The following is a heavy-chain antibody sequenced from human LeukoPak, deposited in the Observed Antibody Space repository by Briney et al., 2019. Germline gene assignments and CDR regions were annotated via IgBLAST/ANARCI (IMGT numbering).Heavy chain of an antibody. J-gene: IGHJ2*01. V-gene: IGHV1-8*01. D-gene: IGHD4-17*01. CDR3: ARDRGYGDYPNRYFDL. CDR1: GYTFTSYD. Sequence: GASVKVSCKASGYTFTSYDINWVRQATGQGLEWMGWMNPNSGNTGYAQKFQGRVTMTRNTSISTAYMELSSLRSEDTAVYYCARDRGYGDYPNRYFDLWGRGTLVTVSS. CDR2: MNPNSGNT.